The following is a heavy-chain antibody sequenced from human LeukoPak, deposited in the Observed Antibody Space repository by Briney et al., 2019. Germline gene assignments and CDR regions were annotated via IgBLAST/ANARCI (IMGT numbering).Heavy chain of an antibody. CDR1: GFTFSSYS. CDR3: AKDRSPDYYGSGSYVY. V-gene: IGHV3-48*01. D-gene: IGHD3-10*01. CDR2: ISSSSSTI. J-gene: IGHJ4*02. Sequence: PGGSLRLSCAASGFTFSSYSMNWVRQAPGKGLEWVSYISSSSSTIYYADSVKGRFTISRDNAKNTLYLQMNSLRAEDTAVYYCAKDRSPDYYGSGSYVYWGQGTLVTVSS.